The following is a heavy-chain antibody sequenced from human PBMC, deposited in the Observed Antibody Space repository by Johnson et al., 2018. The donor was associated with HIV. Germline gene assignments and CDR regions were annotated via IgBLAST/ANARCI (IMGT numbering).Heavy chain of an antibody. V-gene: IGHV3-30*04. D-gene: IGHD7-27*01. CDR3: ARENWGQRMNAFDI. CDR1: GFTFSSYA. CDR2: ISYDGSNK. J-gene: IGHJ3*02. Sequence: QVQLVESGGGVVQPGRCLRLSCAASGFTFSSYAMHWVRQAPGKGLEWVAVISYDGSNKYYADSVKGRFTISRDNSKNTLYLQMNSLRAEDTAVYYCARENWGQRMNAFDIWGQGTMVTVSS.